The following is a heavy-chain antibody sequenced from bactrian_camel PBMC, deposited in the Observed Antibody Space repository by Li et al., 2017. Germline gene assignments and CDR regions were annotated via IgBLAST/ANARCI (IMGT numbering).Heavy chain of an antibody. V-gene: IGHV3S40*01. CDR3: VRVERWYGRSRHT. J-gene: IGHJ4*01. CDR1: GFTFSTYV. D-gene: IGHD6*01. CDR2: INSRGVT. Sequence: VQLVESGGGYVQPGGSLRLSCAASGFTFSTYVMSWVRQAPGKGLEWVSSINSRGVTYYADSVKGRFTMARDNAKNMLYLRMNSLKSGDTAVYCCVRVERWYGRSRHTGARGPRSPSP.